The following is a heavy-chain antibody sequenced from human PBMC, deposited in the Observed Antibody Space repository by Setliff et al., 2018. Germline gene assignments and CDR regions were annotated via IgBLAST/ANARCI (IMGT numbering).Heavy chain of an antibody. CDR3: AREQWLDPPGYYYMDV. D-gene: IGHD6-19*01. J-gene: IGHJ6*03. Sequence: PSETLSLTCTVSGYSISSGHYWGWIRQPPGKGLEWIGSISHSGSTNYNPSLKSRVTISVDTSKNQFSLKLNSVTAADMAVYYCAREQWLDPPGYYYMDVWAKGTTVTVSS. CDR1: GYSISSGHY. CDR2: ISHSGST. V-gene: IGHV4-38-2*02.